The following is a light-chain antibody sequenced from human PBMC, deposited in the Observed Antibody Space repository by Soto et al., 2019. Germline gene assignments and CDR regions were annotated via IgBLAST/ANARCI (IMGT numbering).Light chain of an antibody. Sequence: VLTQSPGTLSLSPGERAALSCRASQSVSSSYLAWYQQKPGQAPRLLIYGASNRATGIPDRFSGSGSGTDFTLTISRLEPEDFAVYYCQQYDNSPLTFGGGTKV. J-gene: IGKJ4*01. CDR3: QQYDNSPLT. CDR2: GAS. CDR1: QSVSSSY. V-gene: IGKV3-20*01.